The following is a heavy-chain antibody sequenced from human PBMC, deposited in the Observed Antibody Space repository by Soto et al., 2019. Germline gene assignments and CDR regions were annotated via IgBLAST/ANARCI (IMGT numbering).Heavy chain of an antibody. CDR2: ISSSSSYI. CDR1: GFTFSSYS. J-gene: IGHJ6*02. Sequence: KTXGSLRLSCAAAGFTFSSYSMNWVRQAPGKGLEWVSSISSSSSYIYYADSVKGRFTISRDNAKNSLYLQMNSLRAEDTAVYYCARMDSYGFYGMDVWGQGTTVTVSS. CDR3: ARMDSYGFYGMDV. V-gene: IGHV3-21*01. D-gene: IGHD5-18*01.